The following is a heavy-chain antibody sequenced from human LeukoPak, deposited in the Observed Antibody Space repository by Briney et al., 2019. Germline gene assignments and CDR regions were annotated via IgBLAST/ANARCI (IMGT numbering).Heavy chain of an antibody. CDR2: IKQDGSEK. CDR1: GFTFSSYW. J-gene: IGHJ4*02. D-gene: IGHD3-22*01. CDR3: AKEPPYYYDSSAAY. Sequence: PGGSLRLSCAASGFTFSSYWMSWVRQAPGKGLEWEANIKQDGSEKYYVDSVKGRFTISRDNAKNSLYLQMNSLRAEDTAVYYCAKEPPYYYDSSAAYWGQGTLVTVSS. V-gene: IGHV3-7*01.